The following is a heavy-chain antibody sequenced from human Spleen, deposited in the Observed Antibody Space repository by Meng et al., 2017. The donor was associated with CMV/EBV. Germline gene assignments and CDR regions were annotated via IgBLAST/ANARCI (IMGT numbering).Heavy chain of an antibody. V-gene: IGHV4-34*01. Sequence: SETLSLTCDVYGGSFSGYYWTWIRQPPGKGLEWIGEINHSGSTNYNPSLESRVTISLDTSKRKFSLRLTSVTAADTAVYYCARVDSGWYWNYWGQGTLVTVSS. J-gene: IGHJ4*02. CDR3: ARVDSGWYWNY. CDR2: INHSGST. D-gene: IGHD6-19*01. CDR1: GGSFSGYY.